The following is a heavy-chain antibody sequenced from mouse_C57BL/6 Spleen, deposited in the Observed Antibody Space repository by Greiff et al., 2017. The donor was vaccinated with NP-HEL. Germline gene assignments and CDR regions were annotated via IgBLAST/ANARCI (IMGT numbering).Heavy chain of an antibody. D-gene: IGHD1-1*01. V-gene: IGHV1-69*01. CDR3: ARWDTTVPDY. CDR2: IDPSGSYT. J-gene: IGHJ2*01. CDR1: GYTFTSYW. Sequence: QVQLQQPGAELVMPGASVKLSCKASGYTFTSYWMHWVKQRPGQGLEWIGEIDPSGSYTNYNQKFKGKSTLTVDKSSSTAYMQLSSQTSEDSAVDYCARWDTTVPDYWGQGTTLTVSS.